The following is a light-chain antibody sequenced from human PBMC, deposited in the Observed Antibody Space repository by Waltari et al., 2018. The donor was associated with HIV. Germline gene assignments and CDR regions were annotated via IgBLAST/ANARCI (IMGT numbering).Light chain of an antibody. J-gene: IGLJ1*01. V-gene: IGLV1-44*01. CDR2: SNN. Sequence: QSVLTQPPSASGTPGQRVNISCSGSSSNTGSNTVNWYQQLPGAAPKLLIYSNNPRPSGVPDRFSGSKSGTSASLAISGLLSEDEADYSCATWDDSLNGYVFGTGTKVTVL. CDR3: ATWDDSLNGYV. CDR1: SSNTGSNT.